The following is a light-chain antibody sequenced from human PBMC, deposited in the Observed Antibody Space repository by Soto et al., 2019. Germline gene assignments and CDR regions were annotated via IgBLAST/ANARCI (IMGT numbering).Light chain of an antibody. CDR3: QHNHNGPPPT. V-gene: IGKV3-15*01. J-gene: IGKJ4*01. CDR2: DTS. CDR1: QMVSSN. Sequence: EIVVPPSPATLSVCPGGKDTLFCRASQMVSSNLPGTQKKPGQAPRPPIYDTSTGATGVPARFSGSGSGAEFTLTITSLQSEDFAFYHCQHNHNGPPPTFGGGPKVDIK.